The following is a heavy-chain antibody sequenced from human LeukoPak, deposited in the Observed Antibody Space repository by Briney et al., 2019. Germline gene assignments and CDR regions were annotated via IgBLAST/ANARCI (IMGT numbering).Heavy chain of an antibody. CDR2: IRSNSDGGTI. Sequence: PGGSLRLSCATSGFTFSNAWTNWVRQAPGKGLEWVGRIRSNSDGGTIDYTAPVKGRFTLSRDDSKTTLYLQMNSLQTEDTAVYYCATDFYDSTWGRGTLVTVSS. V-gene: IGHV3-15*07. CDR3: ATDFYDST. D-gene: IGHD3-22*01. J-gene: IGHJ5*02. CDR1: GFTFSNAW.